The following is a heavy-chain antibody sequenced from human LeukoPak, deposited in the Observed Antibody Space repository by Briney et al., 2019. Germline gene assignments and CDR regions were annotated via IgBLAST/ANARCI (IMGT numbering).Heavy chain of an antibody. CDR2: INPNSGGT. J-gene: IGHJ4*02. CDR1: GYTFTGYY. V-gene: IGHV1-2*02. D-gene: IGHD4-17*01. Sequence: ASVKVSCKASGYTFTGYYMHWVRQAPGQGLEWMGWINPNSGGTNYAQKFQGRATMTRDTSISTAYMELSRLRSDDTAVHYCARLDYDYGDYVDEYYFDYWGQGTLVTVSS. CDR3: ARLDYDYGDYVDEYYFDY.